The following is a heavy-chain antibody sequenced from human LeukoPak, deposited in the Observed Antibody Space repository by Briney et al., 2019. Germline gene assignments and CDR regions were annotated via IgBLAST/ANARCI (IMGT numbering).Heavy chain of an antibody. D-gene: IGHD3-3*01. Sequence: SETLSLTCTVSGGSISNYYWNWIRQPPGKALEWLGYIYSSGSTKYSSSLKSRVTISVDTSKNQFSLKLSSVTAADTAVYYCARNDFWNGYWDGWNYXGQGTLVTVSS. CDR3: ARNDFWNGYWDGWNY. J-gene: IGHJ4*02. CDR1: GGSISNYY. CDR2: IYSSGST. V-gene: IGHV4-59*01.